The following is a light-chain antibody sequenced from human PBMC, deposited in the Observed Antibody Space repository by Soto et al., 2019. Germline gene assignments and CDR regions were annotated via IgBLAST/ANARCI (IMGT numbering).Light chain of an antibody. CDR2: DNN. CDR1: SSNIGYNY. J-gene: IGLJ2*01. V-gene: IGLV1-51*01. Sequence: QSVLTQPPSMSAAPGQTVTISCSGSSSNIGYNYVSWYQQLPGTAPKLLIYDNNKRPSGIPDRFSGSKSGTSATLGITGLQTGDEADYYCATWDSSLSAVVFGGGTKLTVL. CDR3: ATWDSSLSAVV.